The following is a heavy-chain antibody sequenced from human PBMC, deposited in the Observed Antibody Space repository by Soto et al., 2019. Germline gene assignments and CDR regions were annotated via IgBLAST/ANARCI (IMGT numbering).Heavy chain of an antibody. CDR2: IYYSGST. Sequence: SETLSLTCIVSGGSINSYYWGWIRQPPGKGLEWIGYIYYSGSTNYNPSLKSRVTISVDTSKNQFSLKLSSVTAADTAVYYCARDALAAAGTWWFDPWGQGTLVTVSS. D-gene: IGHD6-13*01. CDR1: GGSINSYY. V-gene: IGHV4-59*01. J-gene: IGHJ5*02. CDR3: ARDALAAAGTWWFDP.